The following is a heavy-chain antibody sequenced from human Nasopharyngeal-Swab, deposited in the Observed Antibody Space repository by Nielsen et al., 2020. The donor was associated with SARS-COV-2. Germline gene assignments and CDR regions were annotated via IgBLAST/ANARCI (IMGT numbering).Heavy chain of an antibody. V-gene: IGHV3-30-3*01. CDR2: ISYDGSNK. D-gene: IGHD3-10*01. CDR3: ARGPGDGMDV. Sequence: WIRQPPGKGLEWVAVISYDGSNKYYADSVKGRFTISRDNSENTLYLQMDSLRAEDTAVYYCARGPGDGMDVRGQGTTVTVSS. J-gene: IGHJ6*02.